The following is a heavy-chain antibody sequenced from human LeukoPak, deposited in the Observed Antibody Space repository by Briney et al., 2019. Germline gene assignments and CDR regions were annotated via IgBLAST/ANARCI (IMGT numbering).Heavy chain of an antibody. D-gene: IGHD6-6*01. V-gene: IGHV3-30*18. CDR1: GFTFSSYG. CDR2: ISYDGSNK. J-gene: IGHJ6*02. Sequence: PGRSLRLSCAASGFTFSSYGMHWVRQAPGKGLEWVAVISYDGSNKYCADSVKGRFTISRDNSKNTLYLQMNSLRAEDTAVYYCAKQKIHIAARPAYYYYGMDVWGQGTLVTVSS. CDR3: AKQKIHIAARPAYYYYGMDV.